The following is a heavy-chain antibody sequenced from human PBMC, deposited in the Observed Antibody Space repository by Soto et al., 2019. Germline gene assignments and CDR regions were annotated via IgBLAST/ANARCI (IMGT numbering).Heavy chain of an antibody. Sequence: QVQLVESGGGLVNPGGSLRLSCAASGFTFSDFYMSWIRQSPGKGLEWVSTISSSGSTVAYADSVKGRSTISRDNAKNSLFLQMNSLKSEDTAVYYCAREQWYQFYLWGQGALATVSS. CDR1: GFTFSDFY. CDR2: ISSSGSTV. CDR3: AREQWYQFYL. J-gene: IGHJ5*02. D-gene: IGHD2-2*01. V-gene: IGHV3-11*01.